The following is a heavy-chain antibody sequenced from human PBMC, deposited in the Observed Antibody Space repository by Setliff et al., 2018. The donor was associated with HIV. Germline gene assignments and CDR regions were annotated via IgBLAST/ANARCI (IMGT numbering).Heavy chain of an antibody. Sequence: SVKVSCKASGGTFSSYAISWVRQAPGQGLEWMGGIIPIFGTANYAQKFQGRVTITADESTSTAYMELSSLTSEDTAVYYCARGRLLWSGSYYYYYMDVWGKGTTVTVSS. V-gene: IGHV1-69*13. J-gene: IGHJ6*03. CDR3: ARGRLLWSGSYYYYYMDV. CDR1: GGTFSSYA. CDR2: IIPIFGTA. D-gene: IGHD3-10*01.